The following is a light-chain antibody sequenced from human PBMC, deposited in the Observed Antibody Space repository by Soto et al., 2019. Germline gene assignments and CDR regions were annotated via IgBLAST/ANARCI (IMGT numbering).Light chain of an antibody. V-gene: IGKV1-9*01. J-gene: IGKJ1*01. CDR2: GAS. Sequence: DIQLTQSPSFLSASVGDRVTITCRASQDISRYLAWYQQKPGKAPKLLIYGASTLQSGVPSRFSGSGSGTEFPLTISSLQPEDFSTYYCQQLNTYPRTFGQGTKVEIK. CDR1: QDISRY. CDR3: QQLNTYPRT.